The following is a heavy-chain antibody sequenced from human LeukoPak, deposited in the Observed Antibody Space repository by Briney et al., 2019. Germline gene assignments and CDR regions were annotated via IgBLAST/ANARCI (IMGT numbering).Heavy chain of an antibody. CDR2: MNPNSGNT. J-gene: IGHJ6*02. V-gene: IGHV1-8*01. Sequence: ASVEVSCKASGYTFTSYDINWVRQATGQGLEWMGWMNPNSGNTGYAQKFQGRVTMTRNTSISTAYMELSSLRSEDTAVYYCATPSRYSSSWYTYYYYGMDVWGQGTTVTVSS. D-gene: IGHD6-13*01. CDR3: ATPSRYSSSWYTYYYYGMDV. CDR1: GYTFTSYD.